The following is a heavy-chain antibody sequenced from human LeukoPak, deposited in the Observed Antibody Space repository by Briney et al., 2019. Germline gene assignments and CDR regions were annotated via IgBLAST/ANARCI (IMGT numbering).Heavy chain of an antibody. D-gene: IGHD1-26*01. CDR3: TRWEVGSTRPFDY. CDR2: IRSKAKSYAT. Sequence: GGSLRLSCAASGFTFSDSAVHWVRQASGKGLEWVGRIRSKAKSYATAYAASVKGRFTISRGDSKNTAYLQMNSLKTEDTAVYYCTRWEVGSTRPFDYWGQGTLVTVSS. J-gene: IGHJ4*02. CDR1: GFTFSDSA. V-gene: IGHV3-73*01.